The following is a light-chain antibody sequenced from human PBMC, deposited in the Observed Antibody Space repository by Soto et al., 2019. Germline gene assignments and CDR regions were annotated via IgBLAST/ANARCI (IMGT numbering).Light chain of an antibody. CDR1: SSDIGGYNS. CDR3: SSYTDRKNLV. CDR2: DVT. Sequence: QSALGQSPSASGSPGQSVTISCTGTSSDIGGYNSVSWYQQHPGKAPKVMIYDVTKRPSGVPDRFSGSKSGNTASLTVSALQAEDEADYYCSSYTDRKNLVFGTGTKV. V-gene: IGLV2-8*01. J-gene: IGLJ1*01.